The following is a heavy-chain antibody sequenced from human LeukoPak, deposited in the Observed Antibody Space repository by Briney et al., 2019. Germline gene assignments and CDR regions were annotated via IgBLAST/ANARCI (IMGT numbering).Heavy chain of an antibody. CDR1: GFRVGDYY. J-gene: IGHJ5*02. CDR3: ARDRAANQDWVEFDP. V-gene: IGHV3-66*03. CDR2: IRDSGEA. Sequence: EGSLRLSRAVSGFRVGDYYMSWVRQAPGKGLEWVGLIRDSGEAFYADFARGRFAISRDESENTLYLQMNSLRVEDTAVYFCARDRAANQDWVEFDPWGQGTPVIVSS. D-gene: IGHD3/OR15-3a*01.